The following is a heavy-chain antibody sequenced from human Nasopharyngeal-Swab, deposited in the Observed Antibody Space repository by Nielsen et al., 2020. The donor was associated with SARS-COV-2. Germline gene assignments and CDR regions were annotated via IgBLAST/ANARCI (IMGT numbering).Heavy chain of an antibody. CDR3: VRDRDIFGYDSSGYYGADAFDL. CDR1: GFTFSSYA. V-gene: IGHV3-30-3*01. J-gene: IGHJ3*01. CDR2: ISYDGGNK. D-gene: IGHD3-22*01. Sequence: GESLKISCAASGFTFSSYAMHWVRQAPGKGLEWVAVISYDGGNKYYADPVKGRFTISRDNSKNTLYLQMNSLRAEDTAVYYCVRDRDIFGYDSSGYYGADAFDLWGQGTMVTVSA.